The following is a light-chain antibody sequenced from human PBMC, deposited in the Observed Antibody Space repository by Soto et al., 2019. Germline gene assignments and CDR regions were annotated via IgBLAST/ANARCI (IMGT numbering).Light chain of an antibody. CDR3: QSYDSSLSAWV. J-gene: IGLJ3*02. CDR1: SSNIGAGYD. CDR2: GNI. V-gene: IGLV1-40*01. Sequence: QSVLTQPPSVSGAPGQRVTMSCTGSSSNIGAGYDVHWFQQLPGTAPRLLIYGNINRLSGVPARFSGSKFGTSASLAITGLQAEDEADYYGQSYDSSLSAWVFGGGTKVTV.